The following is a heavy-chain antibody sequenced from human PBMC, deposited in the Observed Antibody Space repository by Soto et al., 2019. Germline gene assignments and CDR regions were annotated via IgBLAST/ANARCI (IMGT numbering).Heavy chain of an antibody. CDR2: ISSSSSYI. CDR1: GFTFSSYS. Sequence: LRLSCAASGFTFSSYSMNWVRQAPGKGLEWVSSISSSSSYIYYADSVKGRFTISRDNAKNSLYLQMNSLRAEDTAVYYCARLPRIAASAARGPFDYWGQGTLVTVSS. D-gene: IGHD6-6*01. CDR3: ARLPRIAASAARGPFDY. V-gene: IGHV3-21*01. J-gene: IGHJ4*02.